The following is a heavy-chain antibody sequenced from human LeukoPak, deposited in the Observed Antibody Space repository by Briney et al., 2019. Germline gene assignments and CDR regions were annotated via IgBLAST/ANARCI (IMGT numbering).Heavy chain of an antibody. Sequence: GGSLRLSCAASGFTFDNYAMHWVRQAPGKGLEWVGRIKSKTDGGTTDYAAPVKGRFTISRDDSKNTLYLQMNSLKTEDTAVYYCTTEWIYCSSTSCPVGLFDYWGQGTLVTVSS. V-gene: IGHV3-15*01. CDR1: GFTFDNYA. CDR2: IKSKTDGGTT. J-gene: IGHJ4*02. D-gene: IGHD2-2*01. CDR3: TTEWIYCSSTSCPVGLFDY.